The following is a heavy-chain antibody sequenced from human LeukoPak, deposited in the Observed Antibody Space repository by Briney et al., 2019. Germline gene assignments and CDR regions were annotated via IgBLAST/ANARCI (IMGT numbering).Heavy chain of an antibody. CDR3: ARGRGSSWYYFDY. Sequence: PGGSLRLSCAASGFTFSSYAMSWFRQAPGKGLEWVSAISGSGGSTYYADSVKGRFTISGDNAKNSLYLQMNSLRAEDTAVYYCARGRGSSWYYFDYWGQGTLVTVSS. V-gene: IGHV3-23*01. CDR1: GFTFSSYA. CDR2: ISGSGGST. D-gene: IGHD6-13*01. J-gene: IGHJ4*02.